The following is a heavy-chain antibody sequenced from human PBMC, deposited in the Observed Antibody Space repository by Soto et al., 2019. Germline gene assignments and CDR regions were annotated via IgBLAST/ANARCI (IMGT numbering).Heavy chain of an antibody. CDR3: AGDRVAAAFDI. CDR1: GFAFSSYG. CDR2: IWSDGSNK. Sequence: QVQLVESGGGVVQPGRSLRLSCVASGFAFSSYGMHWVRQAPGKGLEWVAVIWSDGSNKLYADSVKGRFTISRDNFRTTLYLQMNSLRVEDTAIYYCAGDRVAAAFDIWGQGTMVTVSS. V-gene: IGHV3-33*01. D-gene: IGHD2-15*01. J-gene: IGHJ3*02.